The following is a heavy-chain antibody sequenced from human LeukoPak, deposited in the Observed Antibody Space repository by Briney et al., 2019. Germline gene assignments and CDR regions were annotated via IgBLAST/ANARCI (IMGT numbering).Heavy chain of an antibody. V-gene: IGHV3-23*01. J-gene: IGHJ1*01. CDR2: ISGSGGST. Sequence: GGSLRLSCAASGFTFSSYAMSWVRQAPGKGLEWVSAISGSGGSTYYADSVKGRFTISRDNSRNTVSLQMNTLKAEDTAVYYCARGNSYDSSGYPEYFQNWGQGTLVTVSS. CDR3: ARGNSYDSSGYPEYFQN. CDR1: GFTFSSYA. D-gene: IGHD3-22*01.